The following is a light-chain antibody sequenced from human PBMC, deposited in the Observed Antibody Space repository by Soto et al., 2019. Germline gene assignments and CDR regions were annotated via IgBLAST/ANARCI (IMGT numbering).Light chain of an antibody. CDR1: SSDVGGYNF. CDR2: EVT. V-gene: IGLV2-8*01. Sequence: QSALTQPPSASGSPGQSVTISCTGTSSDVGGYNFVSWYQQHPGKAPKLIIYEVTKRPSGVPGRSSGSKSGNTASLTVSGLQAEDEADYYCSSYAGSSNLGVFGGGTKVTVL. CDR3: SSYAGSSNLGV. J-gene: IGLJ3*02.